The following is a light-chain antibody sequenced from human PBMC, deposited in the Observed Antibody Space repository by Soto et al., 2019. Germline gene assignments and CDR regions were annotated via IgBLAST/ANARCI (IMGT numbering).Light chain of an antibody. CDR1: SSNIENNA. V-gene: IGLV1-36*01. CDR3: AAWDDSLNGYV. Sequence: QSVLTQPPSVSEAPRQRVTISCSGSSSNIENNAVNWYQQLPGKAPKLLIYYDDLLPSGVSDRFSGSKSGTSASLAISGLQSEDEADYYCAAWDDSLNGYVFGTGTKLTVL. CDR2: YDD. J-gene: IGLJ1*01.